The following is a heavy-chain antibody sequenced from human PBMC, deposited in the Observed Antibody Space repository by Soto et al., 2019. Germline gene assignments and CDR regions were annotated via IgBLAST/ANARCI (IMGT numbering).Heavy chain of an antibody. CDR3: ARESEDLTSNFDY. V-gene: IGHV3-11*06. J-gene: IGHJ4*02. CDR1: GFTFGDSY. CDR2: ISSTTNYI. Sequence: SGGSLRLSCAGSGFTFGDSYMSWIRQAPGKGLEWVSSISSTTNYIYYGDSMKGRFTISRDNAKNSLYLEMNSLRAEDTAVYYCARESEDLTSNFDYWGQGTLVTVSS.